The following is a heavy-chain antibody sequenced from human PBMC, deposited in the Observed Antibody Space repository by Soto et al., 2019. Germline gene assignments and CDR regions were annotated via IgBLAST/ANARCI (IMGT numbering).Heavy chain of an antibody. CDR3: ARVDWNYGFWFDP. J-gene: IGHJ5*02. CDR2: IGTAGDT. CDR1: GFTFSSYD. Sequence: GGSQRLSCAASGFTFSSYDMHWVLQATGKGLEWVSAIGTAGDTYYPGSVKGRFTISRENAKNSLYLQMNSLRAEDTAVYYCARVDWNYGFWFDPWGQGTLVTVSS. D-gene: IGHD1-7*01. V-gene: IGHV3-13*01.